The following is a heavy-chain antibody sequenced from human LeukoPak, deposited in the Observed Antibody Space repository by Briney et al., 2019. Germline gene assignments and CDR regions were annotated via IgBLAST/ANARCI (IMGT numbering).Heavy chain of an antibody. CDR2: INSDGSST. J-gene: IGHJ6*03. Sequence: GGSLRLSCAASGFTFSSYWMHWVRQAPGKGLVWVSRINSDGSSTSYADSVKGRFTISRDNAKNTLYLQMNSLRAEDTAVYYCARGTFIYYYYMDVWGKGTTVTVSS. CDR1: GFTFSSYW. CDR3: ARGTFIYYYYMDV. V-gene: IGHV3-74*01.